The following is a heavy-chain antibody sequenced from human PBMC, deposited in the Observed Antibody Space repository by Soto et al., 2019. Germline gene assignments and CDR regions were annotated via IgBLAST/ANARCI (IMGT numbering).Heavy chain of an antibody. CDR3: VKVVKGSTLIPYYYYSSGYYYDAFNI. V-gene: IGHV3-64D*06. Sequence: GGSLRLSCSASGFTFSSYAMHWVRQAPGKGLEYVSVISSNGGSTYHADSVKGRFTISRDNSKNTLYLQMSSLRAEDTAVDYCVKVVKGSTLIPYYYYSSGYYYDAFNIWGQGTKVTVSS. J-gene: IGHJ3*02. CDR1: GFTFSSYA. D-gene: IGHD3-22*01. CDR2: ISSNGGST.